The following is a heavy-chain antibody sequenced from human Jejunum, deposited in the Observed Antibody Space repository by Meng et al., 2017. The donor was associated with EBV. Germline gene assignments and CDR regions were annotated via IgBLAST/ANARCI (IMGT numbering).Heavy chain of an antibody. Sequence: GPVLLKPSGPLPLPSAAVDDCCDSRSWWRWLRQPPEGGMEWIGKTYYRGCTNNNPSLKSRVTILVDRSENHFSLHLSSVPAADTAVYYCVRGGDYCLVYWGQGTLVTVSS. V-gene: IGHV4-4*02. CDR1: DDCCDSRSW. J-gene: IGHJ4*02. CDR2: TYYRGCT. CDR3: VRGGDYCLVY. D-gene: IGHD2-21*02.